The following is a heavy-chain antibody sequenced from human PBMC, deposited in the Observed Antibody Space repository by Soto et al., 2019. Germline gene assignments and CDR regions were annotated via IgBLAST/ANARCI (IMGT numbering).Heavy chain of an antibody. V-gene: IGHV1-69*13. Sequence: ASVKVSRKASGGTFSSYAISWVRQAPGQGLEWMGGIIPIFGTADYAQKFQGRVTITADESTSTAYMELSSLRSEDTAVYYCASHYDSSSYYYYGMDVWGQGTTVTVSS. CDR2: IIPIFGTA. J-gene: IGHJ6*02. D-gene: IGHD3-22*01. CDR3: ASHYDSSSYYYYGMDV. CDR1: GGTFSSYA.